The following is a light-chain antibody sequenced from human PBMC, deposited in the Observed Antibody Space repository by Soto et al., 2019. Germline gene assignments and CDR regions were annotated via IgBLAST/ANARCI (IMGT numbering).Light chain of an antibody. CDR2: SAS. V-gene: IGKV3-15*01. Sequence: EIVMTQSPATLSVSPGGRASLSCRASQSIIDTLAWYQQKPGQAPRLLIYSASRRATGFPGRFSGSGSGTDFTLTISSLQSEDLAVYYCQQYNNWPWTFGQGTKVDIK. CDR3: QQYNNWPWT. CDR1: QSIIDT. J-gene: IGKJ1*01.